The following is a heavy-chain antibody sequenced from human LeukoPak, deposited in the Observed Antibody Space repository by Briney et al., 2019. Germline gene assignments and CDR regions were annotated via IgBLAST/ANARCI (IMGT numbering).Heavy chain of an antibody. J-gene: IGHJ2*01. D-gene: IGHD3-22*01. CDR3: ARGVTMIVVVIHDWYFDL. Sequence: SETLSLTCTVSGGSISSSGYYWGWIRQPPGKGLEWIGSIYYSGSTYYNPSLKSRVTISVDTSKNQFSLKLSSVTAADTAVYYCARGVTMIVVVIHDWYFDLWGRGTLVTVSS. CDR2: IYYSGST. CDR1: GGSISSSGYY. V-gene: IGHV4-39*01.